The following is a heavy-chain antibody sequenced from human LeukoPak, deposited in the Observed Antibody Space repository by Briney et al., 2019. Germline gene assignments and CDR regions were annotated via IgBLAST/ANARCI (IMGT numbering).Heavy chain of an antibody. CDR3: ASTPISGGSHYYYYMDV. D-gene: IGHD2-15*01. Sequence: SETLSLTCTVSGGSISSYYWSWIRQPPGKGLEWIGYIYYSGSTNYNPSLKSRVTISVDTSKNQFSLKLSSVTAADTAVYYCASTPISGGSHYYYYMDVWGKGTTVTVSS. J-gene: IGHJ6*03. CDR1: GGSISSYY. V-gene: IGHV4-59*01. CDR2: IYYSGST.